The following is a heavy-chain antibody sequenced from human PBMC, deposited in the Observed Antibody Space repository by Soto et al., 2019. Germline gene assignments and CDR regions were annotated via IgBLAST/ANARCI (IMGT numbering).Heavy chain of an antibody. CDR1: GYTFTSYG. CDR3: ARLRGDYGDGNWFDP. CDR2: ISAYNGNT. V-gene: IGHV1-18*01. Sequence: ASVKVSCKASGYTFTSYGISWVRQAPGQGLEWMGWISAYNGNTNYAQKLQGRVTMTTDTSTRTAYMELRSLRSDDTAVYYCARLRGDYGDGNWFDPWGQGTLVTVSS. J-gene: IGHJ5*02. D-gene: IGHD4-17*01.